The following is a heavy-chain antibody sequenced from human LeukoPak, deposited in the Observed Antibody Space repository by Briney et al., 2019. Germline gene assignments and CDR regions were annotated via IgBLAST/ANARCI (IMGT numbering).Heavy chain of an antibody. CDR3: ARKVLVPAATGADAFDV. Sequence: GGSLRLSCAASGFTFSSYGMHWVRQAPGKGLEWVAVISYDGSNKYYADSVKGRFTISRDNSKNTLYLQINSLRAEDTAVFYCARKVLVPAATGADAFDVWGRGTMVIVSS. D-gene: IGHD2-2*01. CDR1: GFTFSSYG. J-gene: IGHJ3*01. V-gene: IGHV3-30*03. CDR2: ISYDGSNK.